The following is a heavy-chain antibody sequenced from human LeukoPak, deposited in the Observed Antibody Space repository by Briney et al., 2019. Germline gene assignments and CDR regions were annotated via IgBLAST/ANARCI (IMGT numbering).Heavy chain of an antibody. V-gene: IGHV4-39*01. CDR3: AREWLVTSGSHGWFDP. CDR2: IYYSGST. CDR1: GGSISSSSYY. J-gene: IGHJ5*02. Sequence: PSETLSLTCSVSGGSISSSSYYWGWIRQPPGKGLEWIGSIYYSGSTYYNPSLKSRVTISVDTSKNQFSLKLSSVTAADTAVYYCAREWLVTSGSHGWFDPWGQGTLVTVSS. D-gene: IGHD6-19*01.